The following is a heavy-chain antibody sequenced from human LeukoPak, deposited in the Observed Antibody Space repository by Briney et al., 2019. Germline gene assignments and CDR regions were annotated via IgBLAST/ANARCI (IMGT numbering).Heavy chain of an antibody. CDR1: GFTFDDYG. J-gene: IGHJ4*02. CDR3: ARVQRWGYSNYFDY. CDR2: INSNGGST. D-gene: IGHD4-11*01. V-gene: IGHV3-20*04. Sequence: GGSLRLSCAASGFTFDDYGMIWVRQAPGKGLEWVSAINSNGGSTGYADSVKGRFTMSRDNVKNSLYLQMDSLRAEDTALYYCARVQRWGYSNYFDYWGQGTLSPSPQ.